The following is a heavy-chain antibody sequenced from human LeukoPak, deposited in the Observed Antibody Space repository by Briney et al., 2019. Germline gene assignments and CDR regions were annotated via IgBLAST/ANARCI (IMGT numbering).Heavy chain of an antibody. D-gene: IGHD3-16*02. CDR1: GFTFSSYG. V-gene: IGHV3-33*01. CDR2: IWYDGSSK. J-gene: IGHJ4*02. Sequence: QTGGSLRLSCAASGFTFSSYGMHWVRHAPGKGLEWVALIWYDGSSKHYADSVRGRFTISRDNSKNTLYLQMNSLRAEDTAVYYCARDFELSHWGQGTLVTVSS. CDR3: ARDFELSH.